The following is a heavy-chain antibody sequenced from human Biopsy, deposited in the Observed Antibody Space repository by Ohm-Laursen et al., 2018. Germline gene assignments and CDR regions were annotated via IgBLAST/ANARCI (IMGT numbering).Heavy chain of an antibody. V-gene: IGHV4-59*04. CDR1: GGSIGNYP. CDR2: ITYSGTN. J-gene: IGHJ4*02. CDR3: AQTRNDYGGFYFDY. Sequence: PSQTLSLTCTVSGGSIGNYPWTWIRQPPAQTMAWMGSITYSGTNFYKPSLKSRVTMSVATSKNQFSLKLSSVTAADTGVYYCAQTRNDYGGFYFDYWGRGTLVTVSS. D-gene: IGHD4/OR15-4a*01.